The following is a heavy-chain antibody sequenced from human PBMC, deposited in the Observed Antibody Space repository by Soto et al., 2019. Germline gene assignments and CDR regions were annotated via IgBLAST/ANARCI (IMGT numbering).Heavy chain of an antibody. Sequence: PSETLSLTCTVSGGSISTYYWSWFRQPPGKGLEWIGYIYYSGSTNYNPSLKSRVTISVDTSKNQFSLKLSSVTAADTAVYYCARGGWRHIDYWGQGTLLTVSS. D-gene: IGHD3-3*01. J-gene: IGHJ4*02. V-gene: IGHV4-59*08. CDR2: IYYSGST. CDR3: ARGGWRHIDY. CDR1: GGSISTYY.